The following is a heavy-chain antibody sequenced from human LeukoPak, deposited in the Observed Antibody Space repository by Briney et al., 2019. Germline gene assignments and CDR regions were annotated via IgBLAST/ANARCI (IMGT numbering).Heavy chain of an antibody. J-gene: IGHJ4*02. CDR3: ARDRGDGYIIQ. D-gene: IGHD5-24*01. Sequence: SETLSLTCTVSGGSISSYCWSWIRQPPGKGLEWIGYIFYSGSTNYNPSLKSRVTISVDTSKNQFSLKLSSVTAADTAVYYCARDRGDGYIIQWGQGTLVTVSS. CDR2: IFYSGST. V-gene: IGHV4-59*12. CDR1: GGSISSYC.